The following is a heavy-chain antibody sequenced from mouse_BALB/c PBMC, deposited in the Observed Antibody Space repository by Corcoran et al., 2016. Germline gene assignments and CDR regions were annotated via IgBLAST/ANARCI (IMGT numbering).Heavy chain of an antibody. V-gene: IGHV1-18*01. Sequence: EVQLQQSGPELVKPGASVKISCMASGYSFTGYYIHWVKQSNVKSLEWIGRINPYNGATTYNQNFKDKASLTVDKSSSTAYMELHSLTSEDSAVYYCARESYYGSSYGYFDVWGAGTTVTVSS. CDR1: GYSFTGYY. J-gene: IGHJ1*01. CDR2: INPYNGAT. CDR3: ARESYYGSSYGYFDV. D-gene: IGHD1-1*01.